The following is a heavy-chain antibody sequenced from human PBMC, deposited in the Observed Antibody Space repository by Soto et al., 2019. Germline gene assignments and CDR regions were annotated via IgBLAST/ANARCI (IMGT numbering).Heavy chain of an antibody. CDR3: VRVQSWDTKYYADV. D-gene: IGHD1-26*01. CDR1: GASINVEGYY. Sequence: QVHLQESGPGLVKASQSLSLTCTVSGASINVEGYYWSWIRQHPDRGLEWIVYIYYTGSTYSNPALGSRVSISQVASQNQFSLQLTSVTAADTAVYFCVRVQSWDTKYYADVWGRGTTVTVSS. J-gene: IGHJ6*04. V-gene: IGHV4-31*03. CDR2: IYYTGST.